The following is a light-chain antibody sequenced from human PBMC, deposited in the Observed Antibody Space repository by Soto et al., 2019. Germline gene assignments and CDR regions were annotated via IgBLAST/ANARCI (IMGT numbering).Light chain of an antibody. CDR1: QSVSGY. CDR3: QQRSNWPSIT. Sequence: EIVLTQSRNTLSLSPWQRPSLSYRVSQSVSGYLAWYQQKPGQAPSLFXYDASKRATGSPARFSGSGSGTDLALTISSLETEDSAVYHCQQRSNWPSITFGQGTRLEIK. V-gene: IGKV3-11*01. J-gene: IGKJ5*01. CDR2: DAS.